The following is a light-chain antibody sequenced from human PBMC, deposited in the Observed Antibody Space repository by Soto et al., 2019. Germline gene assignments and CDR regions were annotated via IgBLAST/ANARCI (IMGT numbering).Light chain of an antibody. V-gene: IGLV1-47*01. CDR1: SSNIGSNY. CDR2: RNS. J-gene: IGLJ1*01. Sequence: QSVLTQPPSASGTPGQRVTISCSGSSSNIGSNYVYWYQQLPGTAPKLLIYRNSQRPPGVPDRFSGSKSGTSASLTISGLQAEDEAEYYCISYTSSSLYVFGTGTKVTVL. CDR3: ISYTSSSLYV.